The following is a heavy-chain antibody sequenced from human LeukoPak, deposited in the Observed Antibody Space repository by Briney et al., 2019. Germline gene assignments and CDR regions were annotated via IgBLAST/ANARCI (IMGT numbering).Heavy chain of an antibody. CDR3: AKDTLRYFDWLPEGGYFDY. D-gene: IGHD3-9*01. Sequence: GGSLRLSCAASGFTFSSYGMHWGRQAPGKGLGRVAFIRYEGSNKYYADSVKGRFTISRDNSKNTLYLQMNSLRAEDTAVYYCAKDTLRYFDWLPEGGYFDYWGQGTLVTVSS. J-gene: IGHJ4*02. CDR2: IRYEGSNK. V-gene: IGHV3-30*02. CDR1: GFTFSSYG.